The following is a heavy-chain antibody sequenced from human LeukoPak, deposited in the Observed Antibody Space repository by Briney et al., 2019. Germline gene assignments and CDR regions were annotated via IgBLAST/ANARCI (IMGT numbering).Heavy chain of an antibody. CDR1: GYTFTSYY. Sequence: GASVKVSCKASGYTFTSYYMHWVRQAPGQGLEWMGIINPSGGSTSYAQKFQGRVTMTRDTSTSTVYMELSSLRSEDTAVYYCARDLGVLRVPPTLAFDYWGQGTLVTVSS. V-gene: IGHV1-46*01. J-gene: IGHJ4*02. CDR2: INPSGGST. CDR3: ARDLGVLRVPPTLAFDY. D-gene: IGHD3-10*01.